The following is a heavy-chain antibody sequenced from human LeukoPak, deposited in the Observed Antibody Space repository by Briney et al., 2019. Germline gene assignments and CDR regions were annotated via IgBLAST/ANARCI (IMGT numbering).Heavy chain of an antibody. V-gene: IGHV4-61*02. CDR1: GGSISSDTYC. CDR3: ARVQFGAAGSFDC. D-gene: IGHD6-19*01. Sequence: SETLCLTCTVSGGSISSDTYCWSWIRQPAGKGLESIGRIFTSGRTDYNPSLRSPGAMSVDTCKNQFSLKLSSVTAADTAVYFCARVQFGAAGSFDCWGQGTLVTVSS. CDR2: IFTSGRT. J-gene: IGHJ4*02.